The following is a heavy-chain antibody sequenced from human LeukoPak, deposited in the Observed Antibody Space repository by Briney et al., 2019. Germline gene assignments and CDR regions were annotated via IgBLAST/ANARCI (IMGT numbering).Heavy chain of an antibody. V-gene: IGHV4-30-2*01. CDR2: IYHSGST. Sequence: SQTLSLTCAASGGSISSGGYSWSWIRQPPGKGLEWIGYIYHSGSTYYNPSLKSRVTISVDRFKNQFSLKLSSMTAADTAVYYCARDPGSPRGYFDLWGRGTLVTVSS. D-gene: IGHD2-15*01. J-gene: IGHJ2*01. CDR3: ARDPGSPRGYFDL. CDR1: GGSISSGGYS.